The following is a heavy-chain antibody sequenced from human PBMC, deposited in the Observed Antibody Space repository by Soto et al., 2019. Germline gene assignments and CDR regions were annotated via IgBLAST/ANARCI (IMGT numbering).Heavy chain of an antibody. Sequence: PGGSLRLSCAASGFTFSSYGMHWVRQAPGKGLEWVAVISYDGSNKYYADSVKGRFTISRDNSKNTLYLQMNSLRAEDTAVYYCAKDRRGGVLVTLFGYWGQGTLVTVSS. V-gene: IGHV3-30*18. CDR2: ISYDGSNK. D-gene: IGHD3-16*02. J-gene: IGHJ4*02. CDR1: GFTFSSYG. CDR3: AKDRRGGVLVTLFGY.